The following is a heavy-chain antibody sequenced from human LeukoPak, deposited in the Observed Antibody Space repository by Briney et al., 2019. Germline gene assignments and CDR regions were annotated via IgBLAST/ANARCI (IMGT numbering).Heavy chain of an antibody. V-gene: IGHV4-34*01. CDR1: GGSFSGYH. D-gene: IGHD5-12*01. Sequence: SETLSLTCAVYGGSFSGYHWSWIRQPPGKGLEWIGEINHSGSTNYNPSLKSRVTISVDTSKNQFSLKLSSVTAADTAVYYCARIGLRGRYSGYDHRRLGYYFDYWGQGTLVTVSS. CDR3: ARIGLRGRYSGYDHRRLGYYFDY. CDR2: INHSGST. J-gene: IGHJ4*02.